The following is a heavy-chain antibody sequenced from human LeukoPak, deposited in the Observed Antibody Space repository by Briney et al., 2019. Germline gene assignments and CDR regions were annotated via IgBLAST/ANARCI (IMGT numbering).Heavy chain of an antibody. CDR3: AREGSRVPAAQFDY. Sequence: ASVKVSCKASGYTFTSYGISWVRQAPGQGLEWMGWISAYNGNTNYAQKLQGRVTMTTDTSTSTAYLELRSLRSDDTAVYYCAREGSRVPAAQFDYWGQGTLVTVSS. CDR1: GYTFTSYG. CDR2: ISAYNGNT. D-gene: IGHD2-2*01. J-gene: IGHJ4*02. V-gene: IGHV1-18*01.